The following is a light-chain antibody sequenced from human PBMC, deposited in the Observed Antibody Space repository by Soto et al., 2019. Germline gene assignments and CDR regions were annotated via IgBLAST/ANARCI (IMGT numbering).Light chain of an antibody. CDR3: QKYNSAPWT. J-gene: IGKJ1*01. Sequence: DIQMTQSPSSLSASVRDRVTITCRASQGISNYLAWYQQKPGKVPKLLIYAASTLRSGVPSRFSGSGSGTDFTLTISSRQPEDVATYYCQKYNSAPWTFGQGTNVEIK. CDR1: QGISNY. V-gene: IGKV1-27*01. CDR2: AAS.